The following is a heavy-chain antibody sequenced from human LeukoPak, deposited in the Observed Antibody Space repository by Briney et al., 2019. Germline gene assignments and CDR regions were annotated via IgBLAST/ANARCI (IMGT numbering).Heavy chain of an antibody. D-gene: IGHD4-11*01. V-gene: IGHV5-51*01. CDR2: INPGDSDT. CDR1: GYSFTSYW. J-gene: IGHJ4*02. CDR3: VREMDDSNSFDS. Sequence: GESLKISCKGSGYSFTSYWIGWVRQLPGKGLEYMGIINPGDSDTRYSPSFQGQVTISADRSISTAYLQWSSLKASDTAMYYCVREMDDSNSFDSWGQGTLVTVSS.